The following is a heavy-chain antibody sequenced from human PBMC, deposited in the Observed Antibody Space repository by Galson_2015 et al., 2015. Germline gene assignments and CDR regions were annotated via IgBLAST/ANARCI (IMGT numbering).Heavy chain of an antibody. V-gene: IGHV6-1*01. CDR1: GDSVSRNSAA. CDR3: ARGSGKVRYYGAGEPVWSGGVFDY. Sequence: CAIPGDSVSRNSAAWNWIRQSPSRGLEWLGRVYYKSKDYISSAVSVKSRITINPDTYKNQYSLQLNSVTPEDTAVYYCARGSGKVRYYGAGEPVWSGGVFDYWGQGTLVTVSS. D-gene: IGHD3-10*01. J-gene: IGHJ4*02. CDR2: VYYKSKDYI.